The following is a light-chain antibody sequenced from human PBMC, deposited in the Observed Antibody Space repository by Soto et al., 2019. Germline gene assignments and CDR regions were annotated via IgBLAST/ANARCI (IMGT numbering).Light chain of an antibody. CDR3: CSYAGSSTWV. V-gene: IGLV2-23*01. CDR1: SSDVGNYNL. Sequence: QSVLTQPASVSGSPGQSITISCAGTSSDVGNYNLVSWYQQHPGKAPKLMISEGSKRPSGVSTRFSGSQSGNTASLTISGLQAEDEADYYCCSYAGSSTWVFGGGTKVTVL. J-gene: IGLJ3*02. CDR2: EGS.